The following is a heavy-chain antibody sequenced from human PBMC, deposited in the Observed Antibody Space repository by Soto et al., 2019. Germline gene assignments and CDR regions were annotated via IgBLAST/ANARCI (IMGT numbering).Heavy chain of an antibody. D-gene: IGHD3-16*02. V-gene: IGHV3-13*01. CDR2: IGTASDT. CDR1: GFTFSSYD. CDR3: ARGCIEDLGELSCFDY. Sequence: EVQLVESGGGLVQPGGSLRLSCAASGFTFSSYDMHWVRQATGKGLEWVSAIGTASDTYYPGSVKGRFTISRENAKNSLYLQMNSLRAGDTAVYYCARGCIEDLGELSCFDYWGQGTLVTVSS. J-gene: IGHJ4*02.